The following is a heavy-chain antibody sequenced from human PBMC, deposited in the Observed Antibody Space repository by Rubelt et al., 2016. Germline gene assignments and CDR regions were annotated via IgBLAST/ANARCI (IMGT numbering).Heavy chain of an antibody. V-gene: IGHV3-21*06. CDR3: ARVGYWIGCCYPFDL. Sequence: VRQAPGKGLEWVSSISDTSKYIFHADSVGGRFTISRDDAKNSLFLQMNGLRVEDTAIYYCARVGYWIGCCYPFDLWGQGTLVTVSS. J-gene: IGHJ4*02. CDR2: ISDTSKYI. D-gene: IGHD2-15*01.